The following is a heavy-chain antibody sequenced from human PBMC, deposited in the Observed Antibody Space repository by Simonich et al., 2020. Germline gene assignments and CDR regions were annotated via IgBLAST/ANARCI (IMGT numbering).Heavy chain of an antibody. CDR1: GFTFSSYS. V-gene: IGHV3-21*01. CDR3: AREQARGGAFDI. D-gene: IGHD3-16*01. CDR2: ISSRSSYI. J-gene: IGHJ3*02. Sequence: EVQLVESGGGLVKPGGSLRLSCAASGFTFSSYSMNWVRQAPGQGLEWVSSISSRSSYIYYADSVKGRFTISRDNAKNSLYLQMNSLRAEDTAVYYCAREQARGGAFDIWGQGTMVTVSS.